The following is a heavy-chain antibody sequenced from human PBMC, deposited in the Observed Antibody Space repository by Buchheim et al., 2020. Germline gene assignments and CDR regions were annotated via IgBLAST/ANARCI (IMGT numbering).Heavy chain of an antibody. J-gene: IGHJ5*02. CDR2: SYYSGST. Sequence: QLQLQESGPGLVKPSETLSLTCTVSGGSISSSSYYWGWIRQPPGKGLEWIGSSYYSGSTYYNPSLKSRVTISVDTSKNQFSLKLSSVTAADTAVYYCARQGAGYYDSSGYPAPNWFDPWGQGTL. V-gene: IGHV4-39*01. CDR1: GGSISSSSYY. CDR3: ARQGAGYYDSSGYPAPNWFDP. D-gene: IGHD3-22*01.